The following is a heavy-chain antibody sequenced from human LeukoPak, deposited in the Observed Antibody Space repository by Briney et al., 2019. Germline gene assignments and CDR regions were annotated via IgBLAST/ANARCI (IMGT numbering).Heavy chain of an antibody. D-gene: IGHD3-22*01. CDR1: GVSISSGGYY. Sequence: SETLSLTCTVSGVSISSGGYYWSWIRQHPGKGLEWIGYIYYSGSTYYNPSLKSRVTISVDTSKNQFSLKLSSVTAADTAVYYCARVTMIVAFDIWGQGTMVTVSS. CDR3: ARVTMIVAFDI. V-gene: IGHV4-31*03. CDR2: IYYSGST. J-gene: IGHJ3*02.